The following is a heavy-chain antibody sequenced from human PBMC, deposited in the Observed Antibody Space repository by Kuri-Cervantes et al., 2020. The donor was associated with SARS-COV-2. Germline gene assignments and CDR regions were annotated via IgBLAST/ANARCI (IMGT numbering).Heavy chain of an antibody. D-gene: IGHD6-13*01. CDR1: GFTFSNAW. J-gene: IGHJ4*02. CDR2: IKSKTDGGTT. Sequence: GESLKISCAASGFTFSNAWMSWVRQAPGKGLEWVGRIKSKTDGGTTDYAAPVKGRFTISRDNSKNTLYLQMNSLRAEDTAVYYCARAGYSSSPRNYFDYWGQGTLVTVSS. V-gene: IGHV3-15*01. CDR3: ARAGYSSSPRNYFDY.